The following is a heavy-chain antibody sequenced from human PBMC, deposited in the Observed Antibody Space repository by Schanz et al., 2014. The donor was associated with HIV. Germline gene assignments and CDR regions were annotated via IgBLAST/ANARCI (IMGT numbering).Heavy chain of an antibody. CDR3: TRDGGCSGTACYGYGMDV. Sequence: VQVVESGGGVVQPGRSLRLSCAASGFTFSSFSMNWVRQAPGKGLEWVSSISSTGGYIYYADSVRGRFTISRDSAKNSLYLQMNSLREEDTAVYYCTRDGGCSGTACYGYGMDVWGQGTTVTVSS. V-gene: IGHV3-21*01. CDR2: ISSTGGYI. D-gene: IGHD2-2*01. CDR1: GFTFSSFS. J-gene: IGHJ6*02.